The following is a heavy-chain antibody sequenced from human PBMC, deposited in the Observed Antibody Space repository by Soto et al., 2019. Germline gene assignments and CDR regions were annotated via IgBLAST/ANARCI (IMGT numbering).Heavy chain of an antibody. V-gene: IGHV3-30-3*01. J-gene: IGHJ4*02. CDR2: ISHDGINK. Sequence: PGGSLRLSCAASGFTFSSYAMNWVRQAPGKGLEWVALISHDGINKYYADSVRGRFTISRDSSTNTLYLQMNSLRGADRAVYYCGRCTGTGIHLGSDYWGRGTLVTV. CDR3: GRCTGTGIHLGSDY. CDR1: GFTFSSYA. D-gene: IGHD2-8*02.